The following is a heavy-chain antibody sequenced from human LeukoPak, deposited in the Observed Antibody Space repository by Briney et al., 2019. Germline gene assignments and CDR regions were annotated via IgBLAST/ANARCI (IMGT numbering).Heavy chain of an antibody. V-gene: IGHV1-18*01. CDR2: ISAYNGNT. Sequence: ASVKVSCKASGYTFTSYGISWVRQAPGQGLEWMGWISAYNGNTNYAQKLQGRVTMTTDTSTSTAYMELRSLRSDDTAVYYCARGLENWFGELPNWFDPWGQGTLVTVSS. D-gene: IGHD3-10*01. J-gene: IGHJ5*02. CDR3: ARGLENWFGELPNWFDP. CDR1: GYTFTSYG.